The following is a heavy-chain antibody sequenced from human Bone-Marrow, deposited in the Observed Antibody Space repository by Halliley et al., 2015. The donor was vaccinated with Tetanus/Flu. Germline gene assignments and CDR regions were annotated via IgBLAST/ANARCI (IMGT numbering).Heavy chain of an antibody. J-gene: IGHJ4*02. D-gene: IGHD5-12*01. Sequence: KGLEWLAVISSVGRNKYYADPVKGRFTISRDNSRNTLDLQMNSLRAEDTAVYYCARVNSGWHSDYWGQGTLVTVSS. V-gene: IGHV3-30*04. CDR2: ISSVGRNK. CDR3: ARVNSGWHSDY.